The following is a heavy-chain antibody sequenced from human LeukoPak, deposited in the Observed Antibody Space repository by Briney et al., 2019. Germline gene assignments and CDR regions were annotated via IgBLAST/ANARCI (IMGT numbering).Heavy chain of an antibody. Sequence: SETLSLTCTVSGGSVSSGTYHWKRIRQPAGKGLEWLGHIYVTETTKCNPSLKSRATISPDTSKNQFSLKLSSVTAADTAVYYCARAIVGATWVFDYWGQGTLVTVSS. V-gene: IGHV4-61*10. CDR3: ARAIVGATWVFDY. CDR1: GGSVSSGTYH. D-gene: IGHD1-26*01. J-gene: IGHJ4*02. CDR2: IYVTETT.